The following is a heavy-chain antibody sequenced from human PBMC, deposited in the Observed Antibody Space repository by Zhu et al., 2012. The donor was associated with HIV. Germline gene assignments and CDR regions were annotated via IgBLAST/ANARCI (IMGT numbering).Heavy chain of an antibody. J-gene: IGHJ6*02. Sequence: QVQLQESGPGLVKPSETLSLTCAVSGYSISSGYYWGWIRQPPGKGLEWIGSIYHSGSTYYNLSLKSRVTISVDTSKNQFSLKLSSVTAADTAVYYCAGRTITMVRGVIIPNYYGMDVWGQGTTVTVSS. CDR3: AGRTITMVRGVIIPNYYGMDV. V-gene: IGHV4-38-2*01. CDR2: IYHSGST. D-gene: IGHD3-10*01. CDR1: GYSISSGYY.